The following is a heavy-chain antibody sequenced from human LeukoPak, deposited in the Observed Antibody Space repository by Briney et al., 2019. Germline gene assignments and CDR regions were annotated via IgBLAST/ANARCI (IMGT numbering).Heavy chain of an antibody. CDR3: AKDKLQLLILDYFDY. Sequence: GGSLRLSCAASGFSFRSYGMHWVRQTPGKGLEWVAVISYDGSNKYYADSVKGRFTISRDNSKNTLYLQMNSLRPEDTAVYCCAKDKLQLLILDYFDYWGQGTLVTVSS. V-gene: IGHV3-30*18. CDR1: GFSFRSYG. CDR2: ISYDGSNK. J-gene: IGHJ4*02. D-gene: IGHD4-11*01.